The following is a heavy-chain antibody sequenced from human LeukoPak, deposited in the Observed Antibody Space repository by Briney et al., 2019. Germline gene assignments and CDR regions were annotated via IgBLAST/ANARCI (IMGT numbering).Heavy chain of an antibody. D-gene: IGHD2-21*01. Sequence: GESLKISCKGSGYSFTSYWIGWVRQMPGKGLEWMGIIYPGDSDTRYSPSFQGQVTISADNSVSTAYLQWSRQEASEAAMYCAARRDPRGLVRGHDYRGPLILVTVSS. CDR3: ARRDPRGLVRGHDY. J-gene: IGHJ4*02. CDR2: IYPGDSDT. CDR1: GYSFTSYW. V-gene: IGHV5-51*01.